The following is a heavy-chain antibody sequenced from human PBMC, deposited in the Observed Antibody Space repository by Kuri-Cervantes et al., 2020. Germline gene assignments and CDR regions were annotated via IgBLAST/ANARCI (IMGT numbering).Heavy chain of an antibody. CDR3: AKDGGYSYDYYGMDV. CDR2: INSDGSST. CDR1: GFTFSSYW. J-gene: IGHJ6*02. V-gene: IGHV3-74*01. D-gene: IGHD5-18*01. Sequence: LSLTCAASGFTFSSYWMHWVRQAPGKGPVWVSRINSDGSSTNYADSVKGRFTISRDNAKNTLYLQMNSLRAEDTAVYYCAKDGGYSYDYYGMDVWGQGTTVTVAS.